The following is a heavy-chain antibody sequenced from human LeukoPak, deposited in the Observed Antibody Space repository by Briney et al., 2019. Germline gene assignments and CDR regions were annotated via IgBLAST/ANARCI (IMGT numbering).Heavy chain of an antibody. CDR1: GFTFSTYA. V-gene: IGHV3-23*01. CDR3: AKGNSGWYGSGVDV. CDR2: LSGDGGTT. J-gene: IGHJ6*02. D-gene: IGHD6-19*01. Sequence: GGSLRLSCAASGFTFSTYAMTWVRQAPGKGLEWVSSLSGDGGTTNYADSVKGRFTISRDNSKNTLYLQMNSLGAEDTAVYYCAKGNSGWYGSGVDVWGQGTTVTVSS.